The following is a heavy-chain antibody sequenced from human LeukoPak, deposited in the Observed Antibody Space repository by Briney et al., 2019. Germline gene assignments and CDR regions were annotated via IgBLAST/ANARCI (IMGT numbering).Heavy chain of an antibody. D-gene: IGHD1/OR15-1a*01. CDR2: ISNDGSNK. CDR3: ARDLSSSGSIDY. Sequence: GGSLRLSCAASGFTFSSYAMHWVRQAPGKGLEWVAVISNDGSNKFYAESVKGRFTISRDNSKNTLFLQMNSLRAEDTAVYFCARDLSSSGSIDYWGHGSLVTVSS. J-gene: IGHJ4*01. V-gene: IGHV3-30-3*01. CDR1: GFTFSSYA.